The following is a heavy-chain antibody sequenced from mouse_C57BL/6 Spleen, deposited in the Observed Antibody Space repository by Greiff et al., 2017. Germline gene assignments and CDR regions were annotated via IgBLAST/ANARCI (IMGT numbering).Heavy chain of an antibody. CDR2: IYPGDGDT. J-gene: IGHJ2*01. D-gene: IGHD2-5*01. V-gene: IGHV1-82*01. CDR3: ARSKPFDY. Sequence: QVQLKESGPELVKPGASVKISCKASGYAFSSSWMNWVKQRPGKGLEWIGRIYPGDGDTNDNGKFKGKATLTADKSSSTAYMQLSSLTSEDSAVYFCARSKPFDYWGQGTTLTVSS. CDR1: GYAFSSSW.